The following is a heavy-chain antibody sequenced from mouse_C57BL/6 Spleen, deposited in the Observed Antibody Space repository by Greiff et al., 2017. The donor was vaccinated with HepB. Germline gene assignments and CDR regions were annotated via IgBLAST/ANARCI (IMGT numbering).Heavy chain of an antibody. V-gene: IGHV1-81*01. CDR3: ARWATVVARGAMDY. J-gene: IGHJ4*01. CDR1: GYTFTSYG. CDR2: IYPRSGNT. D-gene: IGHD1-1*01. Sequence: QVQLQQSGAELARPGASVKLSCKASGYTFTSYGISWVKQSTGQGLEWIGEIYPRSGNTYYNEKFKGKATLTADKSSSTAYMELRSLTSEDSAVYFCARWATVVARGAMDYWGQGTSVTVSS.